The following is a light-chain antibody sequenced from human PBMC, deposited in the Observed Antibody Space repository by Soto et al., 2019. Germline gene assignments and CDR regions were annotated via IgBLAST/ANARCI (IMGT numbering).Light chain of an antibody. V-gene: IGKV1-9*01. CDR1: HDISTF. CDR3: QHMRT. Sequence: IQVTESPALLSAFISDRVIITCRASHDISTFLAWYQQKPGKAPKLLIYEASTLQSGVPSRFSGSGSGTEFSLTISSLQPDDFGSYYCQHMRTFGQGTKVDI. CDR2: EAS. J-gene: IGKJ1*01.